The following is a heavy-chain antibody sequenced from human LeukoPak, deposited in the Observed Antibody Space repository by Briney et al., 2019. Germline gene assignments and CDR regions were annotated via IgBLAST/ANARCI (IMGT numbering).Heavy chain of an antibody. V-gene: IGHV3-30*02. Sequence: PGGSLRLSCAASGFTFSSYGMHWVRQAPGKGLEWVAFIRYDGSNKYYADSVKGRFTISRDNSKNTLYLQMNSLRAEDTAVYYCAIRPPQLGIAPFDYWGQGTLVTVSS. CDR3: AIRPPQLGIAPFDY. CDR1: GFTFSSYG. CDR2: IRYDGSNK. D-gene: IGHD7-27*01. J-gene: IGHJ4*02.